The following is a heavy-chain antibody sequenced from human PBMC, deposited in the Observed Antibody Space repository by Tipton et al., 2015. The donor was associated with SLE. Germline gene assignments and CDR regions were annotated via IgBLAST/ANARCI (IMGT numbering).Heavy chain of an antibody. V-gene: IGHV4-39*01. CDR3: ARHPGGMAVAGTGFWFDT. D-gene: IGHD6-19*01. CDR2: IYYTRST. CDR1: GGAISSSSYY. Sequence: LRLSCNVSGGAISSSSYYWGWIRQPPGKGLEWIGNIYYTRSTYYNPSLMSRVTISVDTSNNQFSLRLTSVTAADTAVYYCARHPGGMAVAGTGFWFDTWGQGTLVTVSA. J-gene: IGHJ5*02.